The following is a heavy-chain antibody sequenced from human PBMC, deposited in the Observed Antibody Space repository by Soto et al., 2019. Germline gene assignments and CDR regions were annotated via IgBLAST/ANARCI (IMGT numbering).Heavy chain of an antibody. D-gene: IGHD1-26*01. Sequence: SETLSLTCTVSGGSISSYYWSWIRQPPGKGLEWIGYIYYSGSTNYNPSLKSRVTISVDTSKNQFSLKLSSVTAADTAVYYCASFSGRYYYFDYWGQGTLVTVSS. CDR1: GGSISSYY. V-gene: IGHV4-59*01. J-gene: IGHJ4*02. CDR2: IYYSGST. CDR3: ASFSGRYYYFDY.